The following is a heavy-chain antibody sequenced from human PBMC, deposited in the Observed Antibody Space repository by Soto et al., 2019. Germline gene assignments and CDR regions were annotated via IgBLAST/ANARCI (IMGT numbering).Heavy chain of an antibody. V-gene: IGHV3-30*03. CDR1: GFTFSSYG. D-gene: IGHD2-21*01. J-gene: IGHJ4*02. Sequence: GGSLRLSCAASGFTFSSYGMHWVRQAPGKGLKWVEVISYDGSNKYYADTVKGRFAISRDDSKNTLYLQMNSLKTEDTAVYYCTTEIGRQVVYWGQGALVTVSS. CDR3: TTEIGRQVVY. CDR2: ISYDGSNK.